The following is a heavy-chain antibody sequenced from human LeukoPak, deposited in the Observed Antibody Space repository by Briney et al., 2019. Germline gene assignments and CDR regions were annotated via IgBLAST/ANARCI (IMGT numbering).Heavy chain of an antibody. Sequence: PGGSLRLSCAASGFTFSSYSMNWVRQAPGKGLEWVSSISSSSSYIYYADSVKGRFTISRDNAKNSLYLQMNSLRAEDTAVYYCARVRDIFRTYYYYMDVWGKGTTVTVSS. J-gene: IGHJ6*03. CDR3: ARVRDIFRTYYYYMDV. CDR1: GFTFSSYS. CDR2: ISSSSSYI. V-gene: IGHV3-21*01. D-gene: IGHD3-9*01.